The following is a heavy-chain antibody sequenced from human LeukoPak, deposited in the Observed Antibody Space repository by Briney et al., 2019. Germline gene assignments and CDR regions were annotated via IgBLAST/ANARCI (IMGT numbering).Heavy chain of an antibody. CDR3: ASQEVSTFRYY. D-gene: IGHD5/OR15-5a*01. J-gene: IGHJ4*02. CDR1: GFTFSSYE. CDR2: ISSSGGTI. V-gene: IGHV3-48*03. Sequence: PWGSLRLSCAASGFTFSSYEMNWVRQAPGKGLEWVSYISSSGGTIYYADSVKGRFTISRDNAKNSLYLQMNSLRAEDTAVYYCASQEVSTFRYYRGQGTLVTVSS.